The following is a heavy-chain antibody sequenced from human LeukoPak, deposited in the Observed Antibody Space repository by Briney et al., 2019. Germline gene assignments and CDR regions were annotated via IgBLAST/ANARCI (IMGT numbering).Heavy chain of an antibody. CDR2: IWYDGNNK. CDR1: GFTFSSYW. V-gene: IGHV3-33*08. D-gene: IGHD1-26*01. J-gene: IGHJ4*02. CDR3: ARDRYGGSHLDY. Sequence: WGSLRLSCAASGFTFSSYWMHWVRQSPGKGLEWVALIWYDGNNKDYADSVKGRFTISRDNSKNTLFLEMNSLRAEDTAVYYCARDRYGGSHLDYWGQGTLVTVSS.